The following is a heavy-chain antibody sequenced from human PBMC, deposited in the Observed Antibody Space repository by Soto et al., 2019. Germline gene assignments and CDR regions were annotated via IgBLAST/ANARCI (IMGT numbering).Heavy chain of an antibody. Sequence: GGSLRLSCAASGFTFSNAWMNWVRQAPGKGLEWVGRIKSKTDGGTTDYAAPVKGRFTIARDDSKNTLYLQMNSLKTEDTAVYYCTTDVSPGGWELTNWFDPWGQGTLVTVSS. J-gene: IGHJ5*02. D-gene: IGHD1-26*01. CDR3: TTDVSPGGWELTNWFDP. V-gene: IGHV3-15*07. CDR1: GFTFSNAW. CDR2: IKSKTDGGTT.